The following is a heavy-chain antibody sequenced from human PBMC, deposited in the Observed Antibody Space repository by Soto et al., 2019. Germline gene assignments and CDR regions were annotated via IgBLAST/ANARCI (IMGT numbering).Heavy chain of an antibody. Sequence: SETLSLTCTASGGSISSGGYYWSWIRQHPGKGLEWIGYIYYSGSTYYNPSLKSRVTISVDTSKNQFSLKLSSVTAADTAVYYCARDRLLYYYGSGSYSLWGQGTLVTVSS. CDR2: IYYSGST. D-gene: IGHD3-10*01. CDR3: ARDRLLYYYGSGSYSL. V-gene: IGHV4-31*03. CDR1: GGSISSGGYY. J-gene: IGHJ4*02.